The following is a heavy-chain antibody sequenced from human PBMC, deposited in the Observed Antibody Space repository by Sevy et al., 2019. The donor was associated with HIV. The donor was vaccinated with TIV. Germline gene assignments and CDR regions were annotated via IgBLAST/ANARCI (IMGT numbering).Heavy chain of an antibody. Sequence: ASVKVSCKASGYTFTSYYMHWVRQAPGQGLEWMGIINPSGGSTSYAQKFQGRVTMTRDTSTSTVYMELSSLRAEDTAVYYCARVGGGGGIAVSANDAFDIWGQGTMVTVSS. V-gene: IGHV1-46*01. CDR1: GYTFTSYY. CDR2: INPSGGST. J-gene: IGHJ3*02. CDR3: ARVGGGGGIAVSANDAFDI. D-gene: IGHD6-19*01.